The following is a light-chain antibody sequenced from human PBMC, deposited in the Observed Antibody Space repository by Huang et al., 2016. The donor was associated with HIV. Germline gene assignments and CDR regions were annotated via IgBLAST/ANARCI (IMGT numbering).Light chain of an antibody. V-gene: IGKV3-20*01. J-gene: IGKJ3*01. Sequence: EIVLTQSPGTLSLSPGERATLSCRASQSVSSRYLAWYQQKPGQAPRLLIYCASYRATGIPDRFSGSVSGTDFTLTISRLEPEDLAVYYCQQYGTSRIFTFGPGTRVDIK. CDR1: QSVSSRY. CDR3: QQYGTSRIFT. CDR2: CAS.